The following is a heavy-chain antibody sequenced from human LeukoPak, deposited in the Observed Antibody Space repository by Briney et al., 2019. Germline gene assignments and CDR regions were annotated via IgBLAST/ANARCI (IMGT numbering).Heavy chain of an antibody. CDR2: ISGSGGST. CDR3: AKALGPFYYDSSGYYFDY. V-gene: IGHV3-23*01. CDR1: GFTFSSYA. J-gene: IGHJ4*02. D-gene: IGHD3-22*01. Sequence: PGGSLRLSCAASGFTFSSYAMSWVRQAPGKGLEWVSAISGSGGSTYYADSVKGRFTISRDNSKNTPYLQMNSLRAEDTAVYYCAKALGPFYYDSSGYYFDYWGQGTLVTVSS.